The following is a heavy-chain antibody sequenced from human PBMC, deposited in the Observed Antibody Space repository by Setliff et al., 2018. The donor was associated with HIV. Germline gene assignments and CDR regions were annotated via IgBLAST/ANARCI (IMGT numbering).Heavy chain of an antibody. D-gene: IGHD5-12*01. J-gene: IGHJ4*02. CDR1: GGSVSDTSYY. Sequence: SETLSLTCTVSGGSVSDTSYYWGWIRQPPGRGLGWLANVYYSGGTYYNPSLNSRVTISVDTSRNQFSLKLTSVTAADTALYFCARLGDSGYDFRGYFDYWGQGKLVTV. V-gene: IGHV4-39*01. CDR3: ARLGDSGYDFRGYFDY. CDR2: VYYSGGT.